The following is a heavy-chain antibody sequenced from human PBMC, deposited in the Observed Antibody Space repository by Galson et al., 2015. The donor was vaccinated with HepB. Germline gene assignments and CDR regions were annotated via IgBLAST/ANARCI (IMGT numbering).Heavy chain of an antibody. V-gene: IGHV1-69*04. CDR1: GGTVSNYA. J-gene: IGHJ4*02. Sequence: SVKVSCKASGGTVSNYAISWVRQAPGQGLEWMGRIIPILEITNYAQKFRDRVTITADTSTTTAYMDLRGLTSDDSAIYYCARGYFDDRTGYHFNSWGQGTLVAVSS. D-gene: IGHD3-9*01. CDR2: IIPILEIT. CDR3: ARGYFDDRTGYHFNS.